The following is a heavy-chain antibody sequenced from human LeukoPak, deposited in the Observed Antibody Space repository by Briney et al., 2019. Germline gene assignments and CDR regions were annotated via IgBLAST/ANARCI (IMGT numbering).Heavy chain of an antibody. CDR1: GGSLRGNY. CDR3: ARGGGCYSFDY. CDR2: INHSGST. V-gene: IGHV4-34*01. Sequence: SETLSLTCAVYGGSLRGNYGSWIRQPPGKGLEWIGEINHSGSTNYNPSLKSRVTISVDTSRNQFSLKVRSATAADTAVYYCARGGGCYSFDYWGQGTLVTVSS. D-gene: IGHD2-15*01. J-gene: IGHJ4*02.